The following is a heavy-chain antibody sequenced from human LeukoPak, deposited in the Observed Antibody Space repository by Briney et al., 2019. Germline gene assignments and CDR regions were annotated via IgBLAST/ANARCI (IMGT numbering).Heavy chain of an antibody. V-gene: IGHV4-59*08. CDR1: GGSISSYY. CDR2: IYYSGST. J-gene: IGHJ4*02. CDR3: ARQRFLEWYFDY. Sequence: SETLSLTCTVAGGSISSYYWSWIRQPPGKGLEWIGYIYYSGSTNYNPSLKSRVTISVDTSKNQFSLKLSSVTAADTAVYYCARQRFLEWYFDYWGQGTLVTVSS. D-gene: IGHD3-3*01.